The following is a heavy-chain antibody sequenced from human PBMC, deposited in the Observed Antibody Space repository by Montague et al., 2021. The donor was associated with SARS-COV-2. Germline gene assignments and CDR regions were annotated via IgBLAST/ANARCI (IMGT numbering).Heavy chain of an antibody. Sequence: PALVTPTQTLTLTRTFSGFSLSTSGMRASWIRQPPGKALEWLARIDWXXXKFYSTSLKTRLTISKDTSKNQVVLTMTNMDPVDTATYYCARSYYDILTAYYTPFDYWGQGTLVTVSS. J-gene: IGHJ4*02. CDR2: IDWXXXK. V-gene: IGHV2-70*04. CDR1: GFSLSTSGMR. D-gene: IGHD3-9*01. CDR3: ARSYYDILTAYYTPFDY.